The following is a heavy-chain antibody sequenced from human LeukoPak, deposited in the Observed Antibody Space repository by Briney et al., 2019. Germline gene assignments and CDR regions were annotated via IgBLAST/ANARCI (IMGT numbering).Heavy chain of an antibody. Sequence: PGGSLRLSCAASGFTFSSYAMSWVRQAPGKGLEWVSAISGSGGSTYYADSVKGRFTISRDNAKNSLYLQMNSLRAEDTAVYYCAREGPIQLWSGSYFDYWGQGTLVTVSS. D-gene: IGHD5-18*01. V-gene: IGHV3-23*01. CDR3: AREGPIQLWSGSYFDY. CDR1: GFTFSSYA. J-gene: IGHJ4*02. CDR2: ISGSGGST.